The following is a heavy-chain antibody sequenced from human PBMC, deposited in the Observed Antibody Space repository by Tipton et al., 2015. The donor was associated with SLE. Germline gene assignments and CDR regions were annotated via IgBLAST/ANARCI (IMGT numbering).Heavy chain of an antibody. D-gene: IGHD3-10*01. Sequence: TLSLTCSVSGGSISSYYWSWIRQPPGKGLEWIGYIYTSGSTSYNPSLKSRVTISVDTSKNQFSLKLSSVTAADTAVYYCARNPITMVRGVIPGAFDIWAKGQWSPSLQ. V-gene: IGHV4-4*08. CDR1: GGSISSYY. CDR3: ARNPITMVRGVIPGAFDI. J-gene: IGHJ3*02. CDR2: IYTSGST.